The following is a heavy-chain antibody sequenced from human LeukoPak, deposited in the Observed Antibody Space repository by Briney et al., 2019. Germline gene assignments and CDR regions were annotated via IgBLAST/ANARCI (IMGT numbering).Heavy chain of an antibody. CDR3: AREKGSGWYYFDY. D-gene: IGHD6-19*01. CDR1: GGSISSYY. V-gene: IGHV4-59*01. CDR2: IYYSGST. Sequence: SETLSLTCTASGGSISSYYWSWIRQPPGKGLEWIGYIYYSGSTNYNPSLKSRVTISVDTSKNQFSLKLSSVTAADTAVYYCAREKGSGWYYFDYWGQGTLVTVSS. J-gene: IGHJ4*02.